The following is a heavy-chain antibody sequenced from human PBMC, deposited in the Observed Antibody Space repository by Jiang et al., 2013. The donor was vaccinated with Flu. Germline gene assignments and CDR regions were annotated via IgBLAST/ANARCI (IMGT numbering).Heavy chain of an antibody. CDR2: IRPDGSAE. CDR1: GFTFSAYW. Sequence: DVQLVESGGDLVQPGGSLRLSCAASGFTFSAYWMSWVRQAPGKGLEWVGNIRPDGSAEYYVDSVKGRFTISRDNAKNSLFLQMNSLRAEDTAVYYCGRDPSWAIADYWGQGTVVSVSS. J-gene: IGHJ4*02. V-gene: IGHV3-7*03. D-gene: IGHD2-2*01. CDR3: GRDPSWAIADY.